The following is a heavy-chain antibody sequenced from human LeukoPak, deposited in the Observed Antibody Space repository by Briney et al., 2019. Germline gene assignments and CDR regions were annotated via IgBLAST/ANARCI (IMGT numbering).Heavy chain of an antibody. Sequence: ETLSLTCAVYGGSSSGYYCSSIRDPPGKWLEGIGEIHHTGSTNYNPSLQSRVTISVDASKYQFSLHRSSVTGADTAVYYCAGQPYYYYGMDLGGQGTTVTVSS. J-gene: IGHJ6*02. CDR1: GGSSSGYY. CDR2: IHHTGST. V-gene: IGHV4-34*01. CDR3: AGQPYYYYGMDL.